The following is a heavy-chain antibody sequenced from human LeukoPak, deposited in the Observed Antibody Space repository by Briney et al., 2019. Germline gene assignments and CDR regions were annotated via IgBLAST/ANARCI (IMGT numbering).Heavy chain of an antibody. CDR1: DYSISSGYGYY. Sequence: PSETLSLTCTVSDYSISSGYGYYWGWIRPPPGEGLEWIGNIYHSGITYYNHFNSSLKSRVTISIDTSKNQFSLRLTSVTAADTAVYFCATLVSTRYYFDYWGQGTLVTVSS. J-gene: IGHJ4*02. D-gene: IGHD5/OR15-5a*01. CDR2: IYHSGIT. CDR3: ATLVSTRYYFDY. V-gene: IGHV4-38-2*02.